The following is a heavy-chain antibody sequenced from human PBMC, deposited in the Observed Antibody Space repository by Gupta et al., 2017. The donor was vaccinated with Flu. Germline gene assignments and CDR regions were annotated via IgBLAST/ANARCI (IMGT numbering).Heavy chain of an antibody. CDR3: ARAVLFTTLYYYYYYYMDV. J-gene: IGHJ6*03. V-gene: IGHV1-69*01. Sequence: GLEWMGGIIPIFGTANYAQKFQGRVTITADESTSTAYMELSSLRSEDTAVYYCARAVLFTTLYYYYYYYMDVWGKGTTVTVSS. CDR2: IIPIFGTA. D-gene: IGHD4-17*01.